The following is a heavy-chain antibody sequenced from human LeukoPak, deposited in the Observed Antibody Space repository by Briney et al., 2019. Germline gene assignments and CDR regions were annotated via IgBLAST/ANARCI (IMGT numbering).Heavy chain of an antibody. D-gene: IGHD5-18*01. Sequence: GGSLRLSCAASAFTFSSYSMNWVRQAPGKGLEWVSYISSSSSTIYYADSVKGRFTISRDNAKNSLYLQMNSLRAEDTAVYYCASEEGLHSYGYFDYWGQGALVTVSS. CDR3: ASEEGLHSYGYFDY. J-gene: IGHJ4*02. V-gene: IGHV3-48*01. CDR1: AFTFSSYS. CDR2: ISSSSSTI.